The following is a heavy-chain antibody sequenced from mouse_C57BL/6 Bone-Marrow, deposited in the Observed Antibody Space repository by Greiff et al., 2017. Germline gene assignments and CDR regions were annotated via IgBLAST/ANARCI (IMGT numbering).Heavy chain of an antibody. D-gene: IGHD1-1*01. CDR2: IYPRSGNT. J-gene: IGHJ1*03. Sequence: VQLQESGAELARPGASVKLSCKASGYTFTSYGISWVKQRTGQGLEWIGEIYPRSGNTYYNEKFKGKATLTADKSSSTAYMELRSLTSEDSAVYVCARRGSSYWYFDVWGTGTTVTVAS. V-gene: IGHV1-81*01. CDR3: ARRGSSYWYFDV. CDR1: GYTFTSYG.